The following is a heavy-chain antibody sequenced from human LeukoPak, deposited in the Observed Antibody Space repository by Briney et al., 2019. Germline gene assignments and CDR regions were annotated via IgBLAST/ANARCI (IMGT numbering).Heavy chain of an antibody. D-gene: IGHD1-26*01. J-gene: IGHJ4*02. V-gene: IGHV3-20*04. CDR2: INWNGGST. Sequence: PGGSLRLSCAASGFSFSSYDMNWVRQAPGKGLEWVSGINWNGGSTGYADSVKGRFTISRDNAKNSLYLQMNSLRAEDTALYYCARGAIVGALNYWGQGTLVTVSS. CDR1: GFSFSSYD. CDR3: ARGAIVGALNY.